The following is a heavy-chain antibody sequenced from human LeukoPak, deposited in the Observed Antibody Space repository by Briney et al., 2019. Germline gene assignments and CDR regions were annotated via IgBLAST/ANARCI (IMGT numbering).Heavy chain of an antibody. D-gene: IGHD2-2*01. J-gene: IGHJ4*02. CDR1: GFTVSINY. CDR2: IYSGGNT. V-gene: IGHV3-53*01. CDR3: ARGETSSYDY. Sequence: GGSLRLSCAASGFTVSINYMSWVRQAPGEGLEWVSVIYSGGNTYYADSVKGRFTISRDNSKNTVYLQMNSLRAEDTAVYHCARGETSSYDYWGQGTLVTVSS.